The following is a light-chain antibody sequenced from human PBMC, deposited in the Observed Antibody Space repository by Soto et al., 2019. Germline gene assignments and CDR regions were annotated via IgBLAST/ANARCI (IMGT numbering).Light chain of an antibody. CDR2: DAS. Sequence: EIVLTHSPATLSLSPCERAALSSRASQSIRNYLAWYQQKPGQAPRLLIYDASNRATGIPARFSGSGSGTDFILTISSLEPEDSGVYYCQQRNDWVTFGGGTKVDNK. V-gene: IGKV3-11*01. CDR3: QQRNDWVT. CDR1: QSIRNY. J-gene: IGKJ4*01.